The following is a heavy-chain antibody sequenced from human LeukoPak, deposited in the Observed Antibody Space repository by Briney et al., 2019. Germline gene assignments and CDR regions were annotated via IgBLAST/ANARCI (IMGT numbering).Heavy chain of an antibody. V-gene: IGHV1-8*02. CDR3: ASNSEGYYGSGRST. Sequence: ASVKVSCKASGYTFNANYIHWVRQAPGQGLEWMGWMNPNSGNTGYAQKFQGRVTMTRNTSISTAYMELSSLRSEDTAVYYCASNSEGYYGSGRSTWGQGTLVTVSS. CDR1: GYTFNANY. D-gene: IGHD3-10*01. J-gene: IGHJ5*02. CDR2: MNPNSGNT.